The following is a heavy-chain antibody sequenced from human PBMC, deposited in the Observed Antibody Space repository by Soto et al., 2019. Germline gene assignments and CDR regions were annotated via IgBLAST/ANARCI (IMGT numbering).Heavy chain of an antibody. CDR3: ARIRYYYDSSGYYDGAFDI. Sequence: SGPKLVNPTQTLTLTCTFAGFSLSTSGMCVSWIRQPPGKALEWLALIDWDDDKYYSTSLKTRLTISKDTSKNQVVLTMTNMDPVDTATYYCARIRYYYDSSGYYDGAFDIWGQGTMVTVSS. D-gene: IGHD3-22*01. CDR2: IDWDDDK. J-gene: IGHJ3*02. CDR1: GFSLSTSGMC. V-gene: IGHV2-70*01.